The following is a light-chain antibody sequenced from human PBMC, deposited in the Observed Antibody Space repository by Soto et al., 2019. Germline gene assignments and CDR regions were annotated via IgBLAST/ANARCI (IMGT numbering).Light chain of an antibody. CDR3: QQFDSSVT. V-gene: IGKV3-20*01. Sequence: EIVLTQSPGSLSLSPGERATLSCRASQSVRSTFFAWYQQRPGQAPRLLMYGASSRATGIPERFSGSGSGTDFTLTISRQEPEDFAVYYCQQFDSSVTFGQGTKVEIK. CDR2: GAS. J-gene: IGKJ1*01. CDR1: QSVRSTF.